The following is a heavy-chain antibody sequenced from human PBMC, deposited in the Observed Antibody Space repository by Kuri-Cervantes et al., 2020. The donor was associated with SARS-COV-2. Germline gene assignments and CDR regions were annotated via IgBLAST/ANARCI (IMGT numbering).Heavy chain of an antibody. CDR2: INSDGSST. J-gene: IGHJ6*02. V-gene: IGHV3-74*01. Sequence: ETLSLTCAASGFTFSSYWMHWVRQAPGKGLVWVSRINSDGSSTYYADSVKGRFTISRDNSKNTLYLQMNSLRAEDTAVYYCAREGVSTFNYYYGMDVWGQGTTVTISS. CDR1: GFTFSSYW. CDR3: AREGVSTFNYYYGMDV. D-gene: IGHD2/OR15-2a*01.